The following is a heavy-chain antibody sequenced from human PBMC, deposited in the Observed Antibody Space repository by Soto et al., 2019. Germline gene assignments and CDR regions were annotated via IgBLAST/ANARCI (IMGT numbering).Heavy chain of an antibody. V-gene: IGHV4-4*02. CDR2: IYRTGST. Sequence: SGGSSTSNNWWTWVRQPPGQGLEWIGEIYRTGSTNYNPSLKSRVTISLDKSENQFSLKVTSLTAADTAVYYCASRDPGTSVDYWGQGTLVTVSS. D-gene: IGHD1-7*01. CDR1: GGSSTSNNW. J-gene: IGHJ4*02. CDR3: ASRDPGTSVDY.